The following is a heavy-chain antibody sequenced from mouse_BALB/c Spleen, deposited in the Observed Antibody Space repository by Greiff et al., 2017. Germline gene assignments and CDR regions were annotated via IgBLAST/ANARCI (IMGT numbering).Heavy chain of an antibody. CDR1: GFTFSDYY. V-gene: IGHV5-4*02. Sequence: VQLKESGGGLVKPGGSLKLSCAASGFTFSDYYMYWVRQTPEKRLEWVATISDGGSYTYYPDSVKGRFTISRDNAKNNLYLQMSSLKSEDTAMYYCARVGWDYAMDYWGQGTSVTVSS. D-gene: IGHD2-3*01. J-gene: IGHJ4*01. CDR2: ISDGGSYT. CDR3: ARVGWDYAMDY.